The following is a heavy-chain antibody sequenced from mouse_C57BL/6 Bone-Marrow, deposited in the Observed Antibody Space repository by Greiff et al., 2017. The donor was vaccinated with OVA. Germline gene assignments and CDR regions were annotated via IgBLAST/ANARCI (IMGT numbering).Heavy chain of an antibody. V-gene: IGHV1-78*01. D-gene: IGHD1-2*01. CDR3: ARGSNYGAWFAY. J-gene: IGHJ3*01. Sequence: QVQLQQSDAELVKPGASVKISCKVSGYTFTDYTIHWMKQRPEQGLEWIGYIYPRDGSTKYNEKFKGKATLTADKSSSTAYMQLNSLTSGDSAVYCGARGSNYGAWFAYWGQGTLVTFSA. CDR1: GYTFTDYT. CDR2: IYPRDGST.